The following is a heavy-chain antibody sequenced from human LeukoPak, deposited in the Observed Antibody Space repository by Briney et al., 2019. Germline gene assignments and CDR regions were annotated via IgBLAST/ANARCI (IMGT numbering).Heavy chain of an antibody. Sequence: GGSLRLSCAASGFTFSSYAMHWVRQAPGKGLEWVAVISYDGSNKYYADSVKGRFTISRDNSKNTLYLQMNSLRAEDTAVYYCAREDSSGYYDQYYFDYWGQGTLVTVSS. V-gene: IGHV3-30-3*01. J-gene: IGHJ4*02. CDR2: ISYDGSNK. D-gene: IGHD3-22*01. CDR1: GFTFSSYA. CDR3: AREDSSGYYDQYYFDY.